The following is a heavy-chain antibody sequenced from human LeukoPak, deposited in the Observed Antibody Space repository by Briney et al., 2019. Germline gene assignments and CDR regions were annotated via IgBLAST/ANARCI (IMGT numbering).Heavy chain of an antibody. D-gene: IGHD3-10*01. CDR2: IYYSGST. CDR3: VRARGYYYYYGMDV. Sequence: SETLSLTCTVSGGSISSSSYYWGWIRQPPGKGLEWIGSIYYSGSTYYNPSLKSRVTISVDTSKNQFSLKLSSVTAADTAVYYCVRARGYYYYYGMDVWGQGTTVTVSS. J-gene: IGHJ6*02. CDR1: GGSISSSSYY. V-gene: IGHV4-39*07.